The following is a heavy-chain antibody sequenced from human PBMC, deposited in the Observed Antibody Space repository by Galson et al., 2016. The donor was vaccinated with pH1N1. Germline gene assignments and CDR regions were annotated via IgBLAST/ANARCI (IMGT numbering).Heavy chain of an antibody. CDR1: GGSFSSFA. J-gene: IGHJ3*02. CDR3: GFRRFGGKAFDI. CDR2: IIPISGTT. D-gene: IGHD4-23*01. V-gene: IGHV1-69*05. Sequence: SVKVSCKASGGSFSSFAISWVRQAPGQGLEWMGGIIPISGTTYYAQKFQGRVTITTDKFTSTAYMEWTSLKSEEPAVYYCGFRRFGGKAFDIWGRGTMVTASS.